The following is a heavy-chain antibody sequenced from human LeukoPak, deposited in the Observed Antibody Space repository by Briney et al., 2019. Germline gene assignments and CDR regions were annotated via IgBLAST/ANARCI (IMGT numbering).Heavy chain of an antibody. CDR1: GFSVSHNY. Sequence: GGSLRLSCTASGFSVSHNYMNWVRQAPGKGLEWVALIYSGGNTHYADSVKGRFTISRDNSKNTLYLQMSSLRVEDTAVYYCTRDTPGIAAAVSGGWGQGTLVTVSS. J-gene: IGHJ4*02. CDR3: TRDTPGIAAAVSGG. V-gene: IGHV3-53*01. CDR2: IYSGGNT. D-gene: IGHD6-13*01.